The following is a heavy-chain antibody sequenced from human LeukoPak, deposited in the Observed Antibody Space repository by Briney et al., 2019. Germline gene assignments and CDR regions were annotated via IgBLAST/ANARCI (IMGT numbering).Heavy chain of an antibody. CDR3: ARDVRWLRFVFDY. J-gene: IGHJ4*02. CDR1: VFTFSDYS. CDR2: ISTNSRTT. V-gene: IGHV3-48*02. Sequence: GGSLRLSCAASVFTFSDYSMNWVRQAPGKGLEWFSYISTNSRTTYYADSVKGRFTISRDNAKDSLFLQMNSLRDEDTAKYYCARDVRWLRFVFDYWGQGSLVTVSS. D-gene: IGHD5-12*01.